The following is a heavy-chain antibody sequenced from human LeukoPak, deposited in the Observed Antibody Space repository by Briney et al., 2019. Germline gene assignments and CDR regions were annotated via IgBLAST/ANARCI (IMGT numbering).Heavy chain of an antibody. CDR2: INAGNGNT. CDR3: ARSRYNWNLYFDY. CDR1: GFTFTSYA. D-gene: IGHD1-20*01. J-gene: IGHJ4*02. V-gene: IGHV1-3*01. Sequence: PGGSLRLSCAASGFTFTSYAMHWVRQAPGQRLEWMGWINAGNGNTKYSQKFQGRVTITRDTSASTAYMELSSLRSEDTAVYYCARSRYNWNLYFDYWGQGTLVTVSS.